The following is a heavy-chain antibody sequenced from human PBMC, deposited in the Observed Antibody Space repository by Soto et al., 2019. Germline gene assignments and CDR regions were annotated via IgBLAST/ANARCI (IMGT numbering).Heavy chain of an antibody. J-gene: IGHJ6*02. CDR2: IIDSGAST. CDR1: GFSFSTYA. V-gene: IGHV3-23*01. CDR3: AKGRSYYYYYGVDV. Sequence: GGSLRLSCAATGFSFSTYAMSWVRQAPGKGLEWVSDIIDSGASTYYADSVKGRFTISRDNSKSTLYLQMNSLRAEDTALYYCAKGRSYYYYYGVDVWGQGTTVTVSS.